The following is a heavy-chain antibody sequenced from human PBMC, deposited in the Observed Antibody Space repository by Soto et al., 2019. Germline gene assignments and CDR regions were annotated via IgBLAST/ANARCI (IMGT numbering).Heavy chain of an antibody. D-gene: IGHD3-3*01. CDR1: GGTFSSYA. V-gene: IGHV1-69*13. CDR2: IIPIFGTA. CDR3: AASRVDFWSGSITVVVYYYYGMDV. Sequence: ASVKVSCKASGGTFSSYAISWVRQAPGQGLEWMGGIIPIFGTANYAQKFQGRVTITADESTSTAYMELSSLRSEDTAVYYCAASRVDFWSGSITVVVYYYYGMDVWGQGTTVTVSS. J-gene: IGHJ6*02.